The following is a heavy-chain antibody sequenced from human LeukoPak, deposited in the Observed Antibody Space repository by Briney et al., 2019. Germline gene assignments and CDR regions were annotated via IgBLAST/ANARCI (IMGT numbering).Heavy chain of an antibody. V-gene: IGHV5-51*01. CDR1: GYSFTSYW. D-gene: IGHD4-17*01. Sequence: GESLKISCKGSGYSFTSYWIGWVRQMPGKGLEWMGIIYPGDSDTRYSPSFQGQVTISADKSISTAYLQWSSLKASDTAMYYCPRGLYGDYVSTYNWFDPWGQGTLVTVSS. CDR2: IYPGDSDT. CDR3: PRGLYGDYVSTYNWFDP. J-gene: IGHJ5*02.